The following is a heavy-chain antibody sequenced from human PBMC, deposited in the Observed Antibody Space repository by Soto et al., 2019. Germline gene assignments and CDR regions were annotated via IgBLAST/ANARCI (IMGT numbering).Heavy chain of an antibody. J-gene: IGHJ3*01. CDR2: IYSGGST. CDR1: GFTVSSNY. V-gene: IGHV3-53*04. CDR3: ARVGYCSGGSCYLSDAFDV. D-gene: IGHD2-15*01. Sequence: GGSLRLSCAASGFTVSSNYMSWVRQAPGKGLEWVSVIYSGGSTYYADSVKGRFTISRHNSKNTLYLQMNSLRAEDTAVYYCARVGYCSGGSCYLSDAFDVWGQGTMVTVSS.